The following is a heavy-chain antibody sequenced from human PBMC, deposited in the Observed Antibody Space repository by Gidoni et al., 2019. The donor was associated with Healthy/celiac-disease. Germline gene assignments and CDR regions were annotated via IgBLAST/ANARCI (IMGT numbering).Heavy chain of an antibody. Sequence: EVALVESGGGLVPPGESVRLPCAASGFTCRSDWMHWVRQAPGKWLVWLARMNSDVSSTSYADSVKGRFTISRDNAKNTLYLQMNSLRAEDTAVYYCARAVGSSYYYYYYMDVWGKGTTVTVSS. V-gene: IGHV3-74*01. D-gene: IGHD6-6*01. CDR3: ARAVGSSYYYYYYMDV. J-gene: IGHJ6*03. CDR1: GFTCRSDW. CDR2: MNSDVSST.